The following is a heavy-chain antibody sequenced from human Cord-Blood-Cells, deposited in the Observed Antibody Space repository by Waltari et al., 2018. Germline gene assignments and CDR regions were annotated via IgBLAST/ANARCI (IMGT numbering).Heavy chain of an antibody. CDR2: ISYDGSNK. Sequence: QVQLVESGGGVVQPGRSLRLSCAASGFTFRSYCMHWVRQAPGKGLEWVAVISYDGSNKYYADSVKGRFTISRDNSKNTLYLQMNSLRAEDTAVYYCAKDGYSSGWYDYWGQGTLVTVSS. CDR3: AKDGYSSGWYDY. D-gene: IGHD6-19*01. V-gene: IGHV3-30*18. J-gene: IGHJ4*02. CDR1: GFTFRSYC.